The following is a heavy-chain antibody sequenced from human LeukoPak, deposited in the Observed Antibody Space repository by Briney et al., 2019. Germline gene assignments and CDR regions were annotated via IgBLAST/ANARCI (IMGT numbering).Heavy chain of an antibody. J-gene: IGHJ4*02. CDR1: GFTFSSYG. CDR3: ARATYYYDSSGPGDY. CDR2: IWYDGSNK. Sequence: PGGSLRLSCAASGFTFSSYGMHWVRQAPGKGLEWVAVIWYDGSNKYYADSVKGRFTISRDNSKNTLYLQTNSLRAEDTAVYYCARATYYYDSSGPGDYWGQGTLVTVSS. D-gene: IGHD3-22*01. V-gene: IGHV3-33*08.